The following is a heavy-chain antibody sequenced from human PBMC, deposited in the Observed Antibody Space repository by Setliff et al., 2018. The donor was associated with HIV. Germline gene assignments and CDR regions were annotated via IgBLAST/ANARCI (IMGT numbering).Heavy chain of an antibody. CDR2: IRYDGSYK. J-gene: IGHJ4*02. D-gene: IGHD6-19*01. Sequence: PGGSLRLSCAASDFTFSSYGMHWVRQAPGKGLEWVAFIRYDGSYKFYADSVKCRFTISRDNSKNTLYLQMNSLRPEDTAVYYCAKNLYRSPWSPLDYWGQGMLVTVSS. V-gene: IGHV3-30*02. CDR1: DFTFSSYG. CDR3: AKNLYRSPWSPLDY.